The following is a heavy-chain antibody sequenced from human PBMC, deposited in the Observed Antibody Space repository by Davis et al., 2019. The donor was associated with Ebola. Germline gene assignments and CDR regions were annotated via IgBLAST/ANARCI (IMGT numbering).Heavy chain of an antibody. V-gene: IGHV3-48*04. CDR3: ARDRSGYYSGYFDY. D-gene: IGHD3-22*01. Sequence: PGGSLRLSCAASGFTFSSYAMSWVRQAPGKGLEWVSYISSSGSTIYYADSVKGRFTISRDNAKNSLYLQMNSLRAEDTAVYYCARDRSGYYSGYFDYWGQGTLVTVSS. CDR2: ISSSGSTI. J-gene: IGHJ4*02. CDR1: GFTFSSYA.